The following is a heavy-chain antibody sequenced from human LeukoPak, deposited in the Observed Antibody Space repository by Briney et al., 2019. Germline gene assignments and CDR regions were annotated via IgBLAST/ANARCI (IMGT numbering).Heavy chain of an antibody. V-gene: IGHV3-21*01. CDR2: ISSSSSYI. J-gene: IGHJ4*02. D-gene: IGHD3-22*01. CDR1: GFTFSSYS. CDR3: AREAYYYDSSGYDY. Sequence: GGSLRLSCAASGFTFSSYSMNWVRQAPGKGLEWVSSISSSSSYIYYADSVKGRFTISRDNAKNSLYLQMSSLRAEDTAVYYCAREAYYYDSSGYDYWGQGTLVTVSS.